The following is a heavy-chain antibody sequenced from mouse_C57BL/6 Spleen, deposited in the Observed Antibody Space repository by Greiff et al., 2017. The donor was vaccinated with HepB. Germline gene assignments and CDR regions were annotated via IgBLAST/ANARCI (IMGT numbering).Heavy chain of an antibody. CDR1: GYTFTSYW. CDR3: ARTLAPDSSGYPDAMDY. CDR2: IHPNSGST. J-gene: IGHJ4*01. Sequence: QVQLQQPGAELVKPGASVKLSCKASGYTFTSYWMHWVKQRPGQGLEWIGMIHPNSGSTNYNEKFKSKATLTVDKSSSTAYMQLSSLTSEDSAVYYCARTLAPDSSGYPDAMDYWGQGTSVTVSS. D-gene: IGHD3-2*02. V-gene: IGHV1-64*01.